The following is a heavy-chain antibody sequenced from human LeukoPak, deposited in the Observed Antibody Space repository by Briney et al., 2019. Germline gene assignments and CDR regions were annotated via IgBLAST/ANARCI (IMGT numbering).Heavy chain of an antibody. Sequence: EGSLRLSCAASGFTFSSYSMNWVRQAPGKGLEWVSSISSSSSYIYYADSVKGRFTISRDNAKNSLYLQMNSLRAEDTAVYYCARDSSAAAAADIFFDYWGQGTLVTVSS. J-gene: IGHJ4*02. CDR3: ARDSSAAAAADIFFDY. V-gene: IGHV3-21*01. CDR1: GFTFSSYS. CDR2: ISSSSSYI. D-gene: IGHD6-13*01.